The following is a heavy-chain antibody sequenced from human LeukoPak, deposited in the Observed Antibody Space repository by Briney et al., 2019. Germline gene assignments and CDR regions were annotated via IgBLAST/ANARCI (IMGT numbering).Heavy chain of an antibody. V-gene: IGHV1-18*01. CDR3: ARVDYYYGSGSLMAFDI. J-gene: IGHJ3*02. D-gene: IGHD3-10*01. CDR2: ISAYNGNT. CDR1: GYTFTSYG. Sequence: ASVKVSCKASGYTFTSYGISWVRQAPGQGLEWMGWISAYNGNTNYAQKLQGRVTMTTDTSTSTAYMELRSLRSDDTAVYYCARVDYYYGSGSLMAFDIWGQGTTVTVSS.